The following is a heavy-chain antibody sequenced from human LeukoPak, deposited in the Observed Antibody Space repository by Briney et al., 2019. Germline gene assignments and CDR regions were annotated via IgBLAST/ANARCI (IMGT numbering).Heavy chain of an antibody. Sequence: SQTLSLTCAVSGDSVSSNSAAWNWIRQSPSRGLEWLGRTYYRSRWYNDYAVSVKSRITINPDTSKNQFSLQLNSVTPEDTAVYYCVRDDGIGLDAFDVWSPGTMVTVSS. D-gene: IGHD1-14*01. CDR2: TYYRSRWYN. CDR3: VRDDGIGLDAFDV. J-gene: IGHJ3*01. V-gene: IGHV6-1*01. CDR1: GDSVSSNSAA.